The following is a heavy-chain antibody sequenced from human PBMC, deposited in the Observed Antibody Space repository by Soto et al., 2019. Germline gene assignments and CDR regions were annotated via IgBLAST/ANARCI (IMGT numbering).Heavy chain of an antibody. V-gene: IGHV4-31*03. CDR1: GLTISSASYY. J-gene: IGHJ4*02. D-gene: IGHD6-13*01. CDR3: ARYRTSGSWSKFDY. CDR2: IYYNGST. Sequence: PSETLSLTCTVSGLTISSASYYWSWIRQHPGKGLEWVGNIYYNGSTYYSPSLKSRVTLWLDTSKNQFSLRLTSVTAADMAVYYCARYRTSGSWSKFDYWGQGTLVTVSS.